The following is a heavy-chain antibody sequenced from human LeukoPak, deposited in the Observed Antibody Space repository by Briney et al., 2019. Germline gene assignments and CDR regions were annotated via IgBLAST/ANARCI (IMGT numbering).Heavy chain of an antibody. CDR2: ISRSGTYT. Sequence: PGGSLRLSCAASGFTFSDSYMSWIRQAPGKGLEWVSYISRSGTYTHYAGSVKGRFTISRDNAKNSLYLQMNSLRAEDTAVYYCARDRDYYDSSGYLDYWGQGTLVTVSS. V-gene: IGHV3-11*06. D-gene: IGHD3-22*01. CDR3: ARDRDYYDSSGYLDY. CDR1: GFTFSDSY. J-gene: IGHJ4*02.